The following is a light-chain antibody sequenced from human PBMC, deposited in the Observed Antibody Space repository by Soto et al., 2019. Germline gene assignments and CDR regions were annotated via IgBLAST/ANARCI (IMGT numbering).Light chain of an antibody. V-gene: IGLV2-23*01. CDR1: SSDVGSYNL. J-gene: IGLJ2*01. Sequence: QSALTQPASVSGSPGQSITISCTGTSSDVGSYNLVSWYQQHPGKAPKLMIYAGSKRPSGVSNRFSGSKSGNTASLTISGFQAADEADYYCCSYACSSTSVVFGGGTKVTVL. CDR2: AGS. CDR3: CSYACSSTSVV.